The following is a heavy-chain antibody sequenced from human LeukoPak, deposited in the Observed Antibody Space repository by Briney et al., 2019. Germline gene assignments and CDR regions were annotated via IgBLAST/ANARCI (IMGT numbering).Heavy chain of an antibody. CDR3: TRTSPGIPLDF. D-gene: IGHD1-1*01. J-gene: IGHJ4*02. Sequence: PETLSLTRAVSLVSLTGYYCSRIRQTPPKGPERIGETRTSARTAYNPSLQSRVAISLDTSKNQFYLKLSFVSAADTAVYYCTRTSPGIPLDFWGQGTLVTVSS. V-gene: IGHV4-34*01. CDR2: TRTSART. CDR1: LVSLTGYY.